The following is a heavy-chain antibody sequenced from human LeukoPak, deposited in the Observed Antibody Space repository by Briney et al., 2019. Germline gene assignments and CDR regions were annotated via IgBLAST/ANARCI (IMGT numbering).Heavy chain of an antibody. V-gene: IGHV4-4*07. Sequence: PSETLSLTCTVSGDSISSYYWSWIRQPAGKGLEWIGRIYTSGITNYNPSLKSRATMSLDTSKNQFSLKLSSVTAADTAVYYCASTTYHYDTSGYYFLDYWGQGTLVTVSS. J-gene: IGHJ4*02. CDR2: IYTSGIT. CDR3: ASTTYHYDTSGYYFLDY. D-gene: IGHD3-22*01. CDR1: GDSISSYY.